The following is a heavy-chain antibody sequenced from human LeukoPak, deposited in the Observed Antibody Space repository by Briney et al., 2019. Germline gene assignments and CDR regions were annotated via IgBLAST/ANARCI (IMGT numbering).Heavy chain of an antibody. CDR1: GYTFTIYY. Sequence: GASVKVSFKASGYTFTIYYMHWVRQAPGQGLEWMGIINPSGCSTSYAQKFQGRVTITRDTSTSTVYMELSSLRSEDTAVYYCARGYCSGGSCYHDYWGEGTLVTVSS. D-gene: IGHD2-15*01. CDR2: INPSGCST. V-gene: IGHV1-46*01. CDR3: ARGYCSGGSCYHDY. J-gene: IGHJ4*02.